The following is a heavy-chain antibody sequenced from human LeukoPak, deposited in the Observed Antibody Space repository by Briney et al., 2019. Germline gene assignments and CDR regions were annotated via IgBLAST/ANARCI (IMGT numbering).Heavy chain of an antibody. CDR3: AKTGNPATGDY. V-gene: IGHV3-53*01. CDR1: GFTVSSSY. Sequence: GGSLRLSCAASGFTVSSSYMSWVRQAPGKGLEWVSVIYSGGFTYYADSVKGRFTISRDNSKNTLYLQMNSLRAEDTAVYYCAKTGNPATGDYWGQGTLVTVTS. CDR2: IYSGGFT. D-gene: IGHD1-1*01. J-gene: IGHJ4*02.